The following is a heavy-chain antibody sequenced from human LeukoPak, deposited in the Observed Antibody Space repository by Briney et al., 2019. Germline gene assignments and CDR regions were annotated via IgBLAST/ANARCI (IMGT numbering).Heavy chain of an antibody. CDR2: IYHSGTT. J-gene: IGHJ6*04. CDR3: ARATNYDLWSAYYHHMDV. D-gene: IGHD3-3*01. CDR1: GGSISDYY. V-gene: IGHV4-59*01. Sequence: KPSETLSLTCTVSGGSISDYYWSWIRQSPGKGLEWIGCIYHSGTTNYNPSLESRVTISVDTSKNQFSLKLSSVTAADTAVYYCARATNYDLWSAYYHHMDVWGKGTTVTVSS.